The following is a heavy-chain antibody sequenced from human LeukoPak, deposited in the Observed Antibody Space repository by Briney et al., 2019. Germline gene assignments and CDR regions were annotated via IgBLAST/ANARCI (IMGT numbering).Heavy chain of an antibody. V-gene: IGHV3-23*01. CDR3: AKGSVTKGPYYYGMDV. J-gene: IGHJ6*02. D-gene: IGHD4-17*01. CDR1: GFTFSSYA. Sequence: PGGSLRLSCAASGFTFSSYAMSWVRQAPGKGLEWVSAIRGSGGSTYYADSVKGRFTISRDNSKNTLYLQMNSLRAEDTAVYYCAKGSVTKGPYYYGMDVWGQGTTVTVSS. CDR2: IRGSGGST.